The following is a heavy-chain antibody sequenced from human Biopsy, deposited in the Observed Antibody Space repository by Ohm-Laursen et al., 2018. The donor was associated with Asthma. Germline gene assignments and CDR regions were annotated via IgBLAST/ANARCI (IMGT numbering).Heavy chain of an antibody. V-gene: IGHV1-24*01. D-gene: IGHD4-17*01. CDR3: ASDFPKDYVRYNFQF. CDR2: HDHAEGGT. Sequence: SANVSCKISGYSLTDLSMHWVRQAPGQGLEWMGGHDHAEGGTVNARRFQGRVTMTEDTSTDKAYMELSSLSSADTAVYYCASDFPKDYVRYNFQFWGQGTMVTVSS. J-gene: IGHJ4*02. CDR1: GYSLTDLS.